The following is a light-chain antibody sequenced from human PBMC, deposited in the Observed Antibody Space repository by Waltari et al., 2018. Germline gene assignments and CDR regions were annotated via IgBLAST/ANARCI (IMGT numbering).Light chain of an antibody. CDR3: MRALQTTRT. Sequence: DILMTQSPLSLSVTPGEPASISCRSSQSLLPTNGNNYLDWYLQKPGQSPQLLIYLAANRAAGVPDRFSCSGSGTEFTLKISRVEAEDVEVYYYMRALQTTRTFGQGTKVEIK. CDR1: QSLLPTNGNNY. CDR2: LAA. V-gene: IGKV2-28*01. J-gene: IGKJ1*01.